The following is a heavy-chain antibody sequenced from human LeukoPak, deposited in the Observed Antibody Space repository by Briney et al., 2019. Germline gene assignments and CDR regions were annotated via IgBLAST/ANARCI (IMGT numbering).Heavy chain of an antibody. Sequence: GGSLRLSCAATGFNFNHYGMHLVRQAAGEGLEGVAVIWSEGTNRYYTGSVKGRFTISRVDSRNTVYLQMNTLRPEDTGMYYCARDAQRGFDYSNSLQYWGQGTPVTVST. CDR2: IWSEGTNR. J-gene: IGHJ4*02. V-gene: IGHV3-33*01. D-gene: IGHD4-11*01. CDR1: GFNFNHYG. CDR3: ARDAQRGFDYSNSLQY.